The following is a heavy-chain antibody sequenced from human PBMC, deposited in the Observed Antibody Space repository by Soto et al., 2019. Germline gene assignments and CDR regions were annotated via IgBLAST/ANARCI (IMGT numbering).Heavy chain of an antibody. Sequence: PGGSLRLSCAASGFTFSNAWMSWVRQAPGKGLEWVGRIKSKTDGGTTDYAAPVKGRFTISRDDSKNTLYLQMNSLKTEDTAVYYCTTDYSSSWYVWFDPWGQGTVVTVAS. CDR1: GFTFSNAW. CDR2: IKSKTDGGTT. V-gene: IGHV3-15*01. CDR3: TTDYSSSWYVWFDP. D-gene: IGHD6-13*01. J-gene: IGHJ5*02.